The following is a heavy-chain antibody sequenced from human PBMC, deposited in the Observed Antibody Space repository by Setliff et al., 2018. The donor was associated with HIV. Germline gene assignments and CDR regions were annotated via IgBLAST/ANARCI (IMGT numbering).Heavy chain of an antibody. CDR1: GFTFSNSW. CDR2: IKTKTQRGTT. CDR3: VTGVGTSSVDY. V-gene: IGHV3-15*01. D-gene: IGHD3-22*01. Sequence: LRLSCAASGFTFSNSWMTWVRQAPGKGLEWVGRIKTKTQRGTTDYAAPAKGRFVISRDDSKNTLYLQMNSLRSEDTAVYYCVTGVGTSSVDYWGQGTMVTVSS. J-gene: IGHJ4*02.